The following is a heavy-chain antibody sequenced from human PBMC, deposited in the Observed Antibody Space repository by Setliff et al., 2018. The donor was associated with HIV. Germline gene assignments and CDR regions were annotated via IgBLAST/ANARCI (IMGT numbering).Heavy chain of an antibody. J-gene: IGHJ5*02. CDR2: VHAGNSNT. CDR1: GYTLNTYC. D-gene: IGHD6-19*01. CDR3: ATFYSTGWYNP. Sequence: ASVKVSCKASGYTLNTYCLHWVRQAPGQRLEWMGWVHAGNSNTKYSQKFQGRVTFTRDTSAHTAYMELSSLTSEDTAVYYCATFYSTGWYNPWGQGTLVTVSS. V-gene: IGHV1-3*01.